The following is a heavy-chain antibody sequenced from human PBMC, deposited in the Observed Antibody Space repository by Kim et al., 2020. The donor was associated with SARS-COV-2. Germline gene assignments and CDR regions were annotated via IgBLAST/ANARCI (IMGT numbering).Heavy chain of an antibody. Sequence: SETLSLTCAVSGGSISSGGYSWSWIRQPPGKGLEWIGYIYHSGSTYYNPSLKSRVTISVDRSKNQFSLKLSSVTAADTAVYYCARARGSMVRGAPPVFYYFDYWGQGTLVTVSS. CDR2: IYHSGST. V-gene: IGHV4-30-2*01. CDR3: ARARGSMVRGAPPVFYYFDY. J-gene: IGHJ4*02. CDR1: GGSISSGGYS. D-gene: IGHD3-10*01.